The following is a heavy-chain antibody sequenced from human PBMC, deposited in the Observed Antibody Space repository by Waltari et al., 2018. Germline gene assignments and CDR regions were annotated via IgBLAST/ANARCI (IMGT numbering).Heavy chain of an antibody. Sequence: QLQLKESGPGLLKASETLSLTCDVSGYALHSGFYWGWIRQSPGTGLEWIATVYYDGTTFYDPSLVSRATTTMDTAKNQFSLTLESVTAADTAVYYCMRQVLGYCTSAACRRLESWGQGTLVTVSP. CDR2: VYYDGTT. V-gene: IGHV4-38-2*01. J-gene: IGHJ4*02. CDR1: GYALHSGFY. CDR3: MRQVLGYCTSAACRRLES. D-gene: IGHD2-8*01.